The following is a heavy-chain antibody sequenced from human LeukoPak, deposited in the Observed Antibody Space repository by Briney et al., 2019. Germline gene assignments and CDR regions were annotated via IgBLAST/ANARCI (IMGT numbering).Heavy chain of an antibody. Sequence: PGGSLRLSCAASGFTFSGTAMHWVRQASGKGLEWVGRIRTKVNSYATSYAASVKGRFPISRDDSKNTAYLQMNSLKTADTAVYYCTGRPHDFESSGYYRDYWGQGTLVTVSS. J-gene: IGHJ4*02. CDR2: IRTKVNSYAT. CDR1: GFTFSGTA. CDR3: TGRPHDFESSGYYRDY. D-gene: IGHD3-3*01. V-gene: IGHV3-73*01.